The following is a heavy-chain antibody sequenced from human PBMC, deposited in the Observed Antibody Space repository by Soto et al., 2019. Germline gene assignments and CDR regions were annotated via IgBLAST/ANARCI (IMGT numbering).Heavy chain of an antibody. CDR3: ARDRGDSSGWVPFAY. CDR1: GFTFSSYG. Sequence: GGSLRLSCAASGFTFSSYGMHWVRQAPGKGLEWVAVIWYDGNNKYYADSVKGRFTISRDNSKNTLYLQMNSLRAEDTAVYYYARDRGDSSGWVPFAYWGQGTLVTVSS. D-gene: IGHD6-19*01. V-gene: IGHV3-33*01. J-gene: IGHJ4*02. CDR2: IWYDGNNK.